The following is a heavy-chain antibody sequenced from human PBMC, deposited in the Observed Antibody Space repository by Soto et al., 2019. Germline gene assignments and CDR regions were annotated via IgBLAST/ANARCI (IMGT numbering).Heavy chain of an antibody. CDR2: IIPIFGTA. D-gene: IGHD5-12*01. Sequence: QVQLVQSGAEVKKPGSSVTVSCKASGGTFSSYTISWVRQAPGRGLEWMGGIIPIFGTANYAQKFQGRVTITADESTRTAYMELSSLRSEDTAVYYCARGNHRWLQLWYFDLWGRGTLVTVSS. J-gene: IGHJ2*01. CDR1: GGTFSSYT. CDR3: ARGNHRWLQLWYFDL. V-gene: IGHV1-69*12.